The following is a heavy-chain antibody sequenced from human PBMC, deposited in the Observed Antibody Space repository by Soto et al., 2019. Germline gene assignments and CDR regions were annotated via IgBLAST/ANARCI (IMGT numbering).Heavy chain of an antibody. D-gene: IGHD2-2*01. Sequence: QVQLVESGGGVVQPGRSLRLSCAASGFTFSSYAMHWVRQAPGQGLEWVAVISYDGSNKYYADSVKGRFTISRDNSKNTLYLQMNSLRAEYTAVYCCARGGGDIVLVPAAILDYWGQGTLVTVSS. CDR1: GFTFSSYA. J-gene: IGHJ4*02. CDR2: ISYDGSNK. V-gene: IGHV3-30-3*01. CDR3: ARGGGDIVLVPAAILDY.